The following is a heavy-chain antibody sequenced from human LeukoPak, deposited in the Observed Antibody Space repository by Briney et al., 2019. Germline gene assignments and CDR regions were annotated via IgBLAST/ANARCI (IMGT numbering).Heavy chain of an antibody. CDR2: IYHSGST. V-gene: IGHV4-4*02. Sequence: SGTLSLTCAVSGGSISSSNWWSWVRQPPGNGLEWIGEIYHSGSTNYNPSLKSRVTISVDTSKNQFSLKLSSVTAADTAVYYCAKGVVTYYYYMDVWGKGTTVTVSS. CDR1: GGSISSSNW. CDR3: AKGVVTYYYYMDV. D-gene: IGHD3-3*01. J-gene: IGHJ6*03.